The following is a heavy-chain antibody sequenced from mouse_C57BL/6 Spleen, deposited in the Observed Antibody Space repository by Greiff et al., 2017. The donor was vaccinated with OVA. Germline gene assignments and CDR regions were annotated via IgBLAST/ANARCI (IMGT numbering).Heavy chain of an antibody. CDR2: IDPSDSYT. V-gene: IGHV1-59*01. D-gene: IGHD2-1*01. J-gene: IGHJ4*01. Sequence: QVQLQQPGAELVRPGTSVKLSCKASGYTFTSYWMHWVKQRPGQGLEWIGVIDPSDSYTNYNQKFKGKATLTVDTSSSTAYMQLSSLTSEDSAVYYCAIAYGNYGYAMDYWGQGTSVTVSS. CDR1: GYTFTSYW. CDR3: AIAYGNYGYAMDY.